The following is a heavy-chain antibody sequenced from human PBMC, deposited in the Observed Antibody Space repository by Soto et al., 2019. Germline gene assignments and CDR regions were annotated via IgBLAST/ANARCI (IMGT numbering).Heavy chain of an antibody. V-gene: IGHV3-23*01. J-gene: IGHJ4*01. Sequence: GGSLRLSCTVSGFTLRSYAMNWVRQAPGGGLEWVSNIIGSGDSASYADSVKGRFTISRDNSQNTLFLQIDSLRVDDTATYYCVKDRAFRTVAGADRWGQGTLVTVSS. CDR2: IIGSGDSA. CDR1: GFTLRSYA. CDR3: VKDRAFRTVAGADR. D-gene: IGHD6-19*01.